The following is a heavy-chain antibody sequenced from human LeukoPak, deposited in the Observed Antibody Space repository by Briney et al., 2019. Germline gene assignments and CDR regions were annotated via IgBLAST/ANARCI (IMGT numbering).Heavy chain of an antibody. J-gene: IGHJ6*03. V-gene: IGHV4-4*07. D-gene: IGHD1-1*01. CDR3: AAVQLDLRDYYYYMDV. Sequence: SETLSLTCTVSGGSISSYYWSWIRQPAGKGLEWIGRIYTSGSTNYNPSLKNRVTMSVDTSKNQFSLKLSSVTAADTAVYYCAAVQLDLRDYYYYMDVWGKGATVTVSS. CDR2: IYTSGST. CDR1: GGSISSYY.